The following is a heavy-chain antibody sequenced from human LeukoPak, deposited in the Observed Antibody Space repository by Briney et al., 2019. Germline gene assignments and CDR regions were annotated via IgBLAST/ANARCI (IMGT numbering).Heavy chain of an antibody. CDR1: GGSISSYY. D-gene: IGHD2-15*01. Sequence: SETLSLTCTVSGGSISSYYWSWIRQPAGKGLEWIGRIYTSGSTNCNPSLKSRVTMSVDTSKNQFSLKLSSVTAADTAVYYCARSYCSGGSCYSTDLVAFDIWGQGTMVTVSS. V-gene: IGHV4-4*07. CDR3: ARSYCSGGSCYSTDLVAFDI. J-gene: IGHJ3*02. CDR2: IYTSGST.